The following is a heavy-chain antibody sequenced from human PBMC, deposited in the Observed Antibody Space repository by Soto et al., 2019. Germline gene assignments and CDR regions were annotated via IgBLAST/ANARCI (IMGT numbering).Heavy chain of an antibody. CDR2: IFHRGST. J-gene: IGHJ4*02. V-gene: IGHV4-59*12. CDR1: GASINTYY. CDR3: ARVRNSRDIDY. D-gene: IGHD3-22*01. Sequence: LSLTCNVSGASINTYYWSWIRQPPQKGLEWIGYIFHRGSTTYNPSLESRVTISIDASKKYFSLRLNSVTAADTAVYYCARVRNSRDIDYWGQGIRVTVSS.